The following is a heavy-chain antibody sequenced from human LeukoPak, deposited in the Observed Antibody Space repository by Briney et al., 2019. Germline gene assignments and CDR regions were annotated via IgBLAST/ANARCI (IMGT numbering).Heavy chain of an antibody. D-gene: IGHD2-21*01. CDR3: ARGGIPDY. J-gene: IGHJ4*02. V-gene: IGHV4-61*02. CDR1: GGSISRGSYF. CDR2: FYTSGTP. Sequence: PSETLSLTCTVSGGSISRGSYFWSWIRQPAGKGLEWIGRFYTSGTPNYNPSLKSRVTISVDTSRNQFSLKLSSVTAADTAVYYCARGGIPDYWGQGTLVTVSS.